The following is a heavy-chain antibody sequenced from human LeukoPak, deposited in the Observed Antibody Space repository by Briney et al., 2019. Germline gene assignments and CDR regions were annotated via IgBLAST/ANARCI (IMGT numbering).Heavy chain of an antibody. Sequence: PGRSLRLSCAASGFTFSSYGMHWVRQAPGKGLEWVAVISYDGSNKYYADSVKGRFTISRDNSKNTLYLQMNSPRAEDTAVYYCAKDGSREDYYYPSEPNWFDPWGQGTLVTVSS. V-gene: IGHV3-30*18. J-gene: IGHJ5*02. CDR3: AKDGSREDYYYPSEPNWFDP. CDR2: ISYDGSNK. CDR1: GFTFSSYG. D-gene: IGHD3-10*01.